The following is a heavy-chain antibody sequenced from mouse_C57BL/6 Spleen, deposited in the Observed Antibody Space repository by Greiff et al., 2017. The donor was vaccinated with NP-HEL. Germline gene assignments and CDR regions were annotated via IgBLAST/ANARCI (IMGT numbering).Heavy chain of an antibody. CDR2: IRSKSNNYST. V-gene: IGHV10-1*01. CDR1: GFSFNTYA. J-gene: IGHJ2*01. CDR3: VRHDYDGYFDY. D-gene: IGHD2-4*01. Sequence: EVNVVESGGGLVQPKGSLKLSCAASGFSFNTYAMNWVRQAPGKGLEWVARIRSKSNNYSTYYAVSVKDRFTISRDNSESMLYLQMNNLKTGDTAMYYCVRHDYDGYFDYWGKGTTLTVST.